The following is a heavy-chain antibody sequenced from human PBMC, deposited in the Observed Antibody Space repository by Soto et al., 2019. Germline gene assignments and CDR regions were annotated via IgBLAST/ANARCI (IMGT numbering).Heavy chain of an antibody. CDR2: INAGNGNT. Sequence: ASVKVSCKASGYTFTSYAMHWVRQAPGQRLEWMGWINAGNGNTKYSQKFQGRVTITRDTSASTAYMELSSLRSEDTAAYYCARRYYYDSSGYHLNYYGMDVWGQGTTVTVSS. J-gene: IGHJ6*02. D-gene: IGHD3-22*01. CDR3: ARRYYYDSSGYHLNYYGMDV. CDR1: GYTFTSYA. V-gene: IGHV1-3*01.